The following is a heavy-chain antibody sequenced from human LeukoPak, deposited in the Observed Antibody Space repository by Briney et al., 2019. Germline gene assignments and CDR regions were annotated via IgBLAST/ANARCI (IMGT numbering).Heavy chain of an antibody. V-gene: IGHV1-2*02. CDR1: GYTFTDYY. CDR3: ARTYSSSPADYFDY. D-gene: IGHD6-6*01. Sequence: ASVKVSCTASGYTFTDYYMHWVRQAPGQGLEWMGWINPNSGGTNYARKVQGRVTMTRDTSISTAYMQLSRLTSDDTAMYYCARTYSSSPADYFDYWGQGTLVTVSS. CDR2: INPNSGGT. J-gene: IGHJ4*02.